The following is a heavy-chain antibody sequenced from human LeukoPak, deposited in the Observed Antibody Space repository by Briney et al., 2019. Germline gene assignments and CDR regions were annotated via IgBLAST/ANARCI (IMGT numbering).Heavy chain of an antibody. CDR2: ISGVGGST. Sequence: GGSLRLSCAASGFTFNSYAMSWVRQAPGKGLEWVSVISGVGGSTYYADSVKGRFTVSRDNSKNTLYLQMNSLRAEDTAVYYCARLQWEPPDYWGQGTLVIVSS. CDR3: ARLQWEPPDY. J-gene: IGHJ4*02. V-gene: IGHV3-23*01. D-gene: IGHD1-26*01. CDR1: GFTFNSYA.